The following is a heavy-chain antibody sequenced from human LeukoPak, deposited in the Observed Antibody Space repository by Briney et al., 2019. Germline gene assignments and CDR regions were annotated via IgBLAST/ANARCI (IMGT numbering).Heavy chain of an antibody. D-gene: IGHD4/OR15-4a*01. V-gene: IGHV4-39*01. CDR1: SGSISSSSSY. Sequence: SETLSLTCTVSSGSISSSSSYWGWIRQPPGKGLAWIGSIFYRGSTYYNPSLKSRVTISIDTSKNQFSLKLSSVTAADTAVYYCARHKSWCELHAFDIWGQGTLVTVSS. J-gene: IGHJ3*02. CDR2: IFYRGST. CDR3: ARHKSWCELHAFDI.